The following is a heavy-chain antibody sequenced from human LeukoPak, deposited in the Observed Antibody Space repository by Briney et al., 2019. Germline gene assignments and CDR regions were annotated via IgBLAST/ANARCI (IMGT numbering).Heavy chain of an antibody. Sequence: GEPLQISCQGSGSRFATYWIGGVRQMPGKGLEWVGSIYPGDSDTRYSPSFQDQVTISADKSISTAYLQWSSLEASDTAIYYCARRESEDYGSGYDYWGQGTLVTVSS. CDR3: ARRESEDYGSGYDY. CDR2: IYPGDSDT. V-gene: IGHV5-51*01. J-gene: IGHJ4*02. CDR1: GSRFATYW. D-gene: IGHD3-22*01.